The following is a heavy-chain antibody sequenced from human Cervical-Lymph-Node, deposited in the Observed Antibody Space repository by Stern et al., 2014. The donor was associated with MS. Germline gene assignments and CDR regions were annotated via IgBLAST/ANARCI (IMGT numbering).Heavy chain of an antibody. CDR1: GGTFSSYA. CDR3: ARGELKEGLVRGMDV. Sequence: VQLVQSGAEVKKPGSSVKVSCKASGGTFSSYAISWVRQAPGQGLEWMGGVIPTFGTAHYAQQFQGRVTINAEEYPQKVYLQVSSLRSEDTAVYYCARGELKEGLVRGMDVWGQGTTVTVSS. D-gene: IGHD1-26*01. CDR2: VIPTFGTA. J-gene: IGHJ6*02. V-gene: IGHV1-69*01.